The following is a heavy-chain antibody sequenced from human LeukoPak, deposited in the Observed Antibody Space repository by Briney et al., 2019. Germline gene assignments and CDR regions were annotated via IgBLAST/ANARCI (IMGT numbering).Heavy chain of an antibody. CDR2: IYPGDSYPGNSNT. J-gene: IGHJ5*02. CDR1: GYDFTSYW. V-gene: IGHV5-51*07. Sequence: GESLKISCETSGYDFTSYWIGWVHQKPGEGLEWIGIIYPGDSYPGNSNTKYSPSFRGHVTMSVDKSISTAYLQWSSLKASDSAIYYCARHMVRGDPLGFDPWGRGTLVTVSS. D-gene: IGHD3-10*01. CDR3: ARHMVRGDPLGFDP.